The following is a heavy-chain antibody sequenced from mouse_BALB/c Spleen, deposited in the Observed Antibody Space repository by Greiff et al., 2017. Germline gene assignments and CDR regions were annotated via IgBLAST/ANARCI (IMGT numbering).Heavy chain of an antibody. Sequence: EVQLQESGGGLVQPGGSLNLSCAASGFDFSRYWMSWARQAPGKGQEWIGEINPGSSTINYTPSLKDKFIISRDNAKNTLYLQMSKVRSEDTALYYCARLRVGYAMDYWGQGTSVTVSS. J-gene: IGHJ4*01. CDR1: GFDFSRYW. CDR3: ARLRVGYAMDY. CDR2: INPGSSTI. V-gene: IGHV4-2*02.